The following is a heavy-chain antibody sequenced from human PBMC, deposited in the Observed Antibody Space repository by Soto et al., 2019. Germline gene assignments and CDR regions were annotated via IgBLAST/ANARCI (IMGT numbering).Heavy chain of an antibody. J-gene: IGHJ4*02. CDR1: GFTFSNAW. D-gene: IGHD4-17*01. CDR3: TTDSPDDYGDYGGYFDY. V-gene: IGHV3-15*01. CDR2: IKSKTDGGTT. Sequence: GGSLRLSCAASGFTFSNAWMSWVRQAPGKGLEWVGRIKSKTDGGTTDYAAPVKGRFTISRDDSKNTLYLQMNSLKTEDTAVYYGTTDSPDDYGDYGGYFDYWGQGTLVTVSS.